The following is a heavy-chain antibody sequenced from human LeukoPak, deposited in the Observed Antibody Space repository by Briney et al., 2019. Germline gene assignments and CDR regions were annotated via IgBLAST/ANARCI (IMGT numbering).Heavy chain of an antibody. Sequence: PGGSLRLSCAASGFTFSSYAMSWVRQAPGKGLEWVSAISGSGGSTYYADSVKGRFTISRDNSKNTLYLQMNSLRAEDTAVYYCARELRGRRGWYEDYWFDPWGQGTLVTVSS. CDR1: GFTFSSYA. V-gene: IGHV3-23*01. D-gene: IGHD6-19*01. J-gene: IGHJ5*02. CDR3: ARELRGRRGWYEDYWFDP. CDR2: ISGSGGST.